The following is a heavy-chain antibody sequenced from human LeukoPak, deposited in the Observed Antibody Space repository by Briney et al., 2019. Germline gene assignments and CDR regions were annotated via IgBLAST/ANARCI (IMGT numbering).Heavy chain of an antibody. J-gene: IGHJ4*02. CDR1: GYTFTSYY. D-gene: IGHD4-17*01. Sequence: PRASVKVSCKASGYTFTSYYMHWVRQAPGQGLEWMGIINPSGGSTSYAQKFQGRVTMTRDTSTSTVYMELSSLRSEDTAVYYCATTTVTRYYFDYWGQGTLVTVSS. CDR3: ATTTVTRYYFDY. CDR2: INPSGGST. V-gene: IGHV1-46*01.